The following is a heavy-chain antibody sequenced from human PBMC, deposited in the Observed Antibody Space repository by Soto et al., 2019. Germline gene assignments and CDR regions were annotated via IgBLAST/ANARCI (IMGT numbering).Heavy chain of an antibody. Sequence: SETLSLTCSIYSGSFSGYYWSWIRQPPGKGLEWIGEISQSGNTNYSPSLKSRVSISIDTSEKQFSLNLASVSAADTAVYYCARAPKVSGSSQTRPDFWGQGTLVTVSS. CDR2: ISQSGNT. D-gene: IGHD6-6*01. J-gene: IGHJ4*02. CDR1: SGSFSGYY. V-gene: IGHV4-34*01. CDR3: ARAPKVSGSSQTRPDF.